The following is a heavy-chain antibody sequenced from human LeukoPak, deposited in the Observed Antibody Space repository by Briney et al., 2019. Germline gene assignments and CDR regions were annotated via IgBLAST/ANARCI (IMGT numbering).Heavy chain of an antibody. D-gene: IGHD1-26*01. CDR3: ARSLVGANAGDY. CDR1: GYTFTSYY. V-gene: IGHV1-46*01. Sequence: ASVKVSCKAYGYTFTSYYMHLVRQAPGQGLEWMGIINPSGGSTSYAQKFQGRVTMTRDTSTSTVYMELSSLRSEDTAVYYCARSLVGANAGDYWGQGTLVTVSS. CDR2: INPSGGST. J-gene: IGHJ4*02.